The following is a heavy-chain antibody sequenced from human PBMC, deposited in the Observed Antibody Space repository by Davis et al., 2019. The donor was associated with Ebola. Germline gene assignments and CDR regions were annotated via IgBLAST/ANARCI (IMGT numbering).Heavy chain of an antibody. Sequence: AASVKVSCKASGGTFSSYGISWVRQAPGQGLEWMGRIIPILGIANYAQKFQGRVTITADKSTSTAYMELSSLRSEDTAVYYCARDLGYPYFDYWGQGTLVTVSS. D-gene: IGHD3-16*01. J-gene: IGHJ4*02. CDR1: GGTFSSYG. CDR3: ARDLGYPYFDY. V-gene: IGHV1-69*04. CDR2: IIPILGIA.